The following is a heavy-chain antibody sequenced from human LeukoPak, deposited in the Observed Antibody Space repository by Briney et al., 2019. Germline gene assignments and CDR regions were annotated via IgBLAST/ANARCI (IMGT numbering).Heavy chain of an antibody. D-gene: IGHD3-10*01. CDR1: GGSMSSDY. Sequence: SETLSLTCTVSGGSMSSDYWSWIRQPPGKGLEWIGYIYSGSTNSNPSLKSRVTISVDTSKNQFSLKLSSVTAADTAVYYCASSASFYYFDYWGQGTLVTVSS. CDR2: IYSGST. J-gene: IGHJ4*02. V-gene: IGHV4-59*08. CDR3: ASSASFYYFDY.